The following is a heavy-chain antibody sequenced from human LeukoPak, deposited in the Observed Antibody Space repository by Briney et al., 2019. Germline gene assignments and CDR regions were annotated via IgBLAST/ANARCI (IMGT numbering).Heavy chain of an antibody. CDR2: INDDGSAT. CDR3: AREILAPGKTHDY. Sequence: GGSLRLSCAASGLTVSSNYMSWVRQAPGKGLVWVSRINDDGSATFYADSVKGRFTISRDNAKNTLFLQMSSLRAEDTAVYFCAREILAPGKTHDYWGQGTLVTVSS. J-gene: IGHJ4*02. V-gene: IGHV3-74*01. CDR1: GLTVSSNY.